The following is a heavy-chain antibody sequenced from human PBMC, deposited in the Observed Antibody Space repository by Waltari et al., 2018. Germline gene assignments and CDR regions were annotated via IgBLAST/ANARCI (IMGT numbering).Heavy chain of an antibody. CDR2: IIPIFGTA. CDR3: ARAMSSGHSYYFDY. V-gene: IGHV1-69*01. J-gene: IGHJ4*02. Sequence: QVQLVQSGAEVKTPGSSVEVSCKASGGTFSRYAISWLRQAPGKGLGWLGGIIPIFGTANYAQKFQGRVTITADGSTSTAYMELSSLRSEDTAVYYCARAMSSGHSYYFDYWGQGTLVTVSS. CDR1: GGTFSRYA. D-gene: IGHD3-22*01.